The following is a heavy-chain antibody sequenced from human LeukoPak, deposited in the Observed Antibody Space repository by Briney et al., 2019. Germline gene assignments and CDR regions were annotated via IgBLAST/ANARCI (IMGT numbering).Heavy chain of an antibody. CDR1: GFTFSSYW. D-gene: IGHD4-17*01. Sequence: SLRLSCAASGFTFSSYWMHWVRQVPGKNLKWVARINTYGTSTTYGDSVEGRFTISRNNAKNTLYLEMNSLRDDDTAEYYCARGSTTVTTKDWFDPWGQGTQVTVSS. J-gene: IGHJ5*02. V-gene: IGHV3-74*03. CDR2: INTYGTST. CDR3: ARGSTTVTTKDWFDP.